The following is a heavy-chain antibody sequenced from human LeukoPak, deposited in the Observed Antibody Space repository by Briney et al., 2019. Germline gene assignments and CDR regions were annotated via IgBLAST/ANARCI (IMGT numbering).Heavy chain of an antibody. Sequence: PGGSLRLSCAASGFTFSSYSMNWVRQAPGKGLEWVSSISSSSSYIYYADSVKGRFTISRDNAKNSLYLQMHSLRAEDTAVYYCARARGDDILTGYYPLYSSGYWGQGTLVTVSS. V-gene: IGHV3-21*01. CDR2: ISSSSSYI. J-gene: IGHJ4*02. CDR3: ARARGDDILTGYYPLYSSGY. D-gene: IGHD3-9*01. CDR1: GFTFSSYS.